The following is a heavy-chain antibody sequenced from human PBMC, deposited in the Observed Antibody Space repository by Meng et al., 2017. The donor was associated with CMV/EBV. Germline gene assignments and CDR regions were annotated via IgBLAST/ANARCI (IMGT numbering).Heavy chain of an antibody. CDR2: IIPILGIA. J-gene: IGHJ4*02. CDR1: GGTVSSYT. Sequence: SVQVSCKASGGTVSSYTISWVRQAPGQGLEWLGRIIPILGIANYAQKFQGRVTITADKSTSTAYMELSSLRSEDTAVYYCARAGSSSSSAGIDYWGQGTLVTVSS. CDR3: ARAGSSSSSAGIDY. V-gene: IGHV1-69*02. D-gene: IGHD6-6*01.